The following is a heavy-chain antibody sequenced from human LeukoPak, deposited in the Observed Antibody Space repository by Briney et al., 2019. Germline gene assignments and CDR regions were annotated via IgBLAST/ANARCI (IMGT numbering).Heavy chain of an antibody. J-gene: IGHJ4*02. D-gene: IGHD6-13*01. CDR3: ARAGHSSSWYYFDY. Sequence: GGSLRLSCAASGFTFSSYEMHWVRQATGKGLEWVSAIGTAGDTYYPGSVKGRFTISRENAKNSLYLQMNSLRAGGTAVYYCARAGHSSSWYYFDYWGQGTLVTVSS. V-gene: IGHV3-13*01. CDR2: IGTAGDT. CDR1: GFTFSSYE.